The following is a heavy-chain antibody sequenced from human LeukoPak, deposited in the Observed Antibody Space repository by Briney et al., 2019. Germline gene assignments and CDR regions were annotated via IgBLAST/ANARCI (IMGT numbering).Heavy chain of an antibody. V-gene: IGHV4-34*01. J-gene: IGHJ4*02. Sequence: SETLSLTCAVYGGSFCGYYWSWIRQPPGKGLEWIGEINHSGSTNYNPSLKSRVTISVDTSKNQFSLKLSSVTAADTAVYYCARAPIAVAIALDYWGQGTLVTVSS. CDR1: GGSFCGYY. CDR3: ARAPIAVAIALDY. CDR2: INHSGST. D-gene: IGHD6-19*01.